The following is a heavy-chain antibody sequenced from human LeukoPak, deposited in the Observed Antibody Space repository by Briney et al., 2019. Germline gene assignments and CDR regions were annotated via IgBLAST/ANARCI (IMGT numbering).Heavy chain of an antibody. J-gene: IGHJ4*02. CDR3: ARGIYGGNSPLVDY. V-gene: IGHV1-18*01. CDR2: ISAYNGNT. D-gene: IGHD4-23*01. CDR1: GYTFTSYG. Sequence: GASVKVSCKATGYTFTSYGITWVRQAPGQGLEWLGWISAYNGNTNYPQKFQGRVTMTRDTSISTAYMELSRLRSDDTAVYYCARGIYGGNSPLVDYWGQGTLVTVSS.